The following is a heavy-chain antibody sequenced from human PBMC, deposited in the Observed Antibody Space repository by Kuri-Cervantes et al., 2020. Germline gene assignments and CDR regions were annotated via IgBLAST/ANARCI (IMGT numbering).Heavy chain of an antibody. Sequence: GESLKISCAASGFTFSSYWMGWVRQAPGKGLEWVANIKQDGSEKYYVDSVKGRFTISRDNAKNSLYLQMNRLRAEDTAVYYCARNITMDVWGQGTTVTVSS. CDR3: ARNITMDV. CDR1: GFTFSSYW. J-gene: IGHJ6*02. CDR2: IKQDGSEK. V-gene: IGHV3-7*01. D-gene: IGHD1-14*01.